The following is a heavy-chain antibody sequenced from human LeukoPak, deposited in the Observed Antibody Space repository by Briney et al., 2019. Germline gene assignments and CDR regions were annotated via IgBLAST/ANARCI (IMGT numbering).Heavy chain of an antibody. J-gene: IGHJ4*02. V-gene: IGHV4-59*11. CDR1: GGAISILY. Sequence: KPSETLSLTCSVSGGAISILYWSWIRQPPGEGLAWIGFIYYSGSTSYNPSLKSRVTISLDSSKNQFSLKLSSVTAADTAFYYCARAAQFDYCFSFDYCGQGKLVTVSS. CDR3: ARAAQFDYCFSFDY. D-gene: IGHD3-10*01. CDR2: IYYSGST.